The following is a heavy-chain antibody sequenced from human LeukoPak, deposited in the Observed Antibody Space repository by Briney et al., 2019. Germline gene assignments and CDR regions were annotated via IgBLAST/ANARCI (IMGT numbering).Heavy chain of an antibody. V-gene: IGHV3-21*01. J-gene: IGHJ4*02. CDR3: AKEGIAAAGYPYYFDY. D-gene: IGHD6-13*01. Sequence: PGGSLRLSCAASGFTFSSYSMNWVRQAPGKGLEWVSSISSSSSYIYYADSVKGRFTISRDNAKNSLYLQMNSLRAEDTAVYYCAKEGIAAAGYPYYFDYWGQGTLVTVS. CDR2: ISSSSSYI. CDR1: GFTFSSYS.